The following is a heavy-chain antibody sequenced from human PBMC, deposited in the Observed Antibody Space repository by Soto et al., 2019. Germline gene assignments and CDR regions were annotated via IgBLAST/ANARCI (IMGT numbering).Heavy chain of an antibody. J-gene: IGHJ5*02. CDR1: GGSFSGYY. CDR3: ARGQIAQYNWFDP. V-gene: IGHV4-34*01. CDR2: INHSGST. Sequence: SETLSLTCAVYGGSFSGYYWSWIRQPPGKGLEWIGEINHSGSTNYNPSLKSRVTISVDTSKNQFSLKLSSVTAADTAVYYCARGQIAQYNWFDPWGQGTLVTVSS. D-gene: IGHD6-13*01.